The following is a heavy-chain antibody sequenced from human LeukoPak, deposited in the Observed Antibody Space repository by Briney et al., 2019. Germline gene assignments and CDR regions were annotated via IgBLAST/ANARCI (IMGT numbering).Heavy chain of an antibody. CDR1: GFTFSSYG. CDR3: AKGGLVHRFDP. V-gene: IGHV3-30*18. J-gene: IGHJ5*02. CDR2: ITYDGSNK. Sequence: PGGSLRLSCAASGFTFSSYGMHWVRQAPGKGLEWVAVITYDGSNKYYADSVKGRFTISRDNSKNTLYLQINSLRADDTAVYYCAKGGLVHRFDPWGQGTLVTVSS.